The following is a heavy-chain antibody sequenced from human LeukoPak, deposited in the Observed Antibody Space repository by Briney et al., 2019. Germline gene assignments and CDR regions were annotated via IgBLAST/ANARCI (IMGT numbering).Heavy chain of an antibody. J-gene: IGHJ4*02. CDR3: ARAPVAASYYFDY. Sequence: GGSLRLSCAASGFTFSSYVMHWVRQAPGKGLEWVAVIWSDGSNKYYADSVKGRFAISRDNSKNTLYLQMNTLRVEDTTVHYCARAPVAASYYFDYRGQGTLVTVSS. CDR2: IWSDGSNK. V-gene: IGHV3-33*01. CDR1: GFTFSSYV. D-gene: IGHD6-19*01.